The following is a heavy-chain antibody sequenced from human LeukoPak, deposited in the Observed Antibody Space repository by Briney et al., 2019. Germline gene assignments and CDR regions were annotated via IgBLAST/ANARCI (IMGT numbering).Heavy chain of an antibody. CDR2: INHSGST. CDR3: AREGGYCSSTSYYNGLGAFDI. V-gene: IGHV4-34*01. D-gene: IGHD2-2*02. Sequence: SETLSLTCAVYGGSFSGYYWSWIRQPPGKGLEWIGEINHSGSTNYNPSLKSRVTISVDTSKNQFSLKLSSVTAADTAVYYCAREGGYCSSTSYYNGLGAFDIWGQGTMVTVSS. CDR1: GGSFSGYY. J-gene: IGHJ3*02.